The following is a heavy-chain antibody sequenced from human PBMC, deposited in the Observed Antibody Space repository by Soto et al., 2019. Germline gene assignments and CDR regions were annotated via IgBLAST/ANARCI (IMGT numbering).Heavy chain of an antibody. Sequence: SVKVSCKASGGTFSSYAISWVRQAPGQGLAWMGGIIPIFGTANYAQKFQGRVTITRDTSATTAYMELSSLRSEDSAVFYCARTDCSSTSCYNYYYYGMDVWGQGTTVTVSS. CDR3: ARTDCSSTSCYNYYYYGMDV. CDR2: IIPIFGTA. V-gene: IGHV1-69*05. J-gene: IGHJ6*02. D-gene: IGHD2-2*01. CDR1: GGTFSSYA.